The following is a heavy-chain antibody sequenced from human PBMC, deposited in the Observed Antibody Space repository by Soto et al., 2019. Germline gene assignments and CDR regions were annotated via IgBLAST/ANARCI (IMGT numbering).Heavy chain of an antibody. D-gene: IGHD2-21*01. CDR3: ARARGDSQWIDP. V-gene: IGHV4-61*01. J-gene: IGHJ5*02. CDR2: VENSGST. Sequence: PSETLSLTCSVSGGCVNSESYYWSWIRQTPGKGLEWIGNVENSGSTKYNPSLKRRVIISVGTSKNQFSLKLSSVTGADTAVYYCARARGDSQWIDPWGQGTLVTVSS. CDR1: GGCVNSESYY.